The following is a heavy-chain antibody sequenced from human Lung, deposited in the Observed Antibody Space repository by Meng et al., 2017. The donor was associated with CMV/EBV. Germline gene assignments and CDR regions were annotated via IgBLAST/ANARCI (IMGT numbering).Heavy chain of an antibody. Sequence: SXXVSGNGFTTYWIGWVRQISGKGLEWMGIIYPRDSDTVYMMSFQGRVTISADKSINTVYLQWDSLRASDTAMYYCARRDYYDLGSGNWGQGTLVTVAS. V-gene: IGHV5-51*01. CDR2: IYPRDSDT. J-gene: IGHJ4*02. CDR1: GNGFTTYW. CDR3: ARRDYYDLGSGN. D-gene: IGHD3-10*01.